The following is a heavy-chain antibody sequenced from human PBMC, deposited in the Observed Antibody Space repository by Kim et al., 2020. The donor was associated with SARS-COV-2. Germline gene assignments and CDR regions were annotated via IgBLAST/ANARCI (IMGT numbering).Heavy chain of an antibody. D-gene: IGHD1-20*01. CDR3: ARGLGMSRGFNWFDP. Sequence: ASVKVSCKASGYTFTSYDINWVRQATGQGLEWMGWMNPNSGNTGYAQKFQGRVTMTRNTSISTAYMELSSLRSEDTAVYYCARGLGMSRGFNWFDPWGQGTLVTVSS. CDR2: MNPNSGNT. V-gene: IGHV1-8*01. J-gene: IGHJ5*02. CDR1: GYTFTSYD.